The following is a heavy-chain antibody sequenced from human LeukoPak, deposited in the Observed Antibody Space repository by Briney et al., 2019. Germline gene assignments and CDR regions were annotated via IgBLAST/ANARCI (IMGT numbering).Heavy chain of an antibody. J-gene: IGHJ3*02. CDR2: FDPEDGET. V-gene: IGHV1-24*01. Sequence: ASVKVSCKVSGYTLTELSMHWVRQAPGKGLEWMGGFDPEDGETIYAQKFQGRVTMTEDTSTDTAYMELSSLRSEDTAVYYCATIPIAARQGAFDIWGQGTMVTVSS. CDR1: GYTLTELS. CDR3: ATIPIAARQGAFDI. D-gene: IGHD6-6*01.